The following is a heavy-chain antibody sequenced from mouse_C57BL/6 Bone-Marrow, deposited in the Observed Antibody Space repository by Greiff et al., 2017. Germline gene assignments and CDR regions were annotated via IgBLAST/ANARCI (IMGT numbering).Heavy chain of an antibody. Sequence: VQLQQSGAELVRPGASVTLSCKASGYTFTDYEMPWVKQTPVHGLEWIGAIDPETGGTAYNQKFKGKAILTADKSSSTAYMELRSLTSEDSAVYYWTRGYYYYGSPWFADWGQGARVTVSA. J-gene: IGHJ3*01. CDR2: IDPETGGT. CDR1: GYTFTDYE. D-gene: IGHD1-1*01. CDR3: TRGYYYYGSPWFAD. V-gene: IGHV1-15*01.